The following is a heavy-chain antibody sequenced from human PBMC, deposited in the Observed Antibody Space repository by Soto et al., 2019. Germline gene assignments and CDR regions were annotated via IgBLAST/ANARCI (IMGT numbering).Heavy chain of an antibody. D-gene: IGHD3-10*01. J-gene: IGHJ3*02. CDR3: ARDQDGTMVRGVIHAFDI. V-gene: IGHV4-30-4*01. CDR1: GGSISSGYYY. CDR2: IYYSGST. Sequence: SETLSLTCTVSGGSISSGYYYWSWIRQPPGKGLEWIGYIYYSGSTYYNPSPKSRVTISVDTSKNQFSLKLSSVTAADTAVYYCARDQDGTMVRGVIHAFDIWGQGTMVTVSS.